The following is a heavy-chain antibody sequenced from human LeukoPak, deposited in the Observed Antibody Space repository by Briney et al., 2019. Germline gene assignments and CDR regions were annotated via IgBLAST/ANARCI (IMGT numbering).Heavy chain of an antibody. CDR1: GFTFSSYG. D-gene: IGHD5-18*01. J-gene: IGHJ4*02. V-gene: IGHV3-23*01. CDR3: AKEGNSFGFDH. Sequence: QPGGSLRLSCAASGFTFSSYGMTWVRQAPGKGLEWVSSISGSGDSTYYADSVKGRFTISRDNSRNTLFLQMNSLRAEDTAVYYCAKEGNSFGFDHWGRGTLVTVSS. CDR2: ISGSGDST.